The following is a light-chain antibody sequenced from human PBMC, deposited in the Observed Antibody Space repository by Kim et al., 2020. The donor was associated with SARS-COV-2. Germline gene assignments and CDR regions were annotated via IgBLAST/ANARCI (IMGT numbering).Light chain of an antibody. CDR3: QSYDGSLSGWV. J-gene: IGLJ3*02. V-gene: IGLV1-40*01. Sequence: RVTISCTVSSTNIGAGDDVNWYQQLPGTAPKLLISNNYNRPSGVPDRFSGSKSDTSASRAITGLQAEDEADYFCQSYDGSLSGWVFGGGTQLTVL. CDR1: STNIGAGDD. CDR2: NNY.